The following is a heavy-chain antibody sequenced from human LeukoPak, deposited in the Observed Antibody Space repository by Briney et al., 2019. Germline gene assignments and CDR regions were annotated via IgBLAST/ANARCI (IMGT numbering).Heavy chain of an antibody. J-gene: IGHJ6*03. CDR2: IYHTGRT. V-gene: IGHV4-38-2*01. CDR3: ARLSYYYYYMDV. CDR1: GFSISSDNY. Sequence: SETLSLTCAVSGFSISSDNYWGWIRQPPGKGLEWIGSIYHTGRTYYNPSLKSRVTISVDTSKNQFSLKLNSVTAADTAVYYCARLSYYYYYMDVWGRGTTVTVSS. D-gene: IGHD3-10*01.